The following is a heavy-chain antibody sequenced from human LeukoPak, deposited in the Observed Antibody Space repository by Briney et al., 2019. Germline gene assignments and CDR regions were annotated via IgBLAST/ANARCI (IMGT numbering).Heavy chain of an antibody. CDR2: ISPYNGNT. J-gene: IGHJ4*02. Sequence: ASVKVSCKASGYTFTSHGISWVRQAPGQGLEWMGWISPYNGNTNYAQKFQGRVTMTRDTSISTAYMELSRLRSDDTAVYYCARMYCSGGSCYSIFDYWGQGTLVTVSS. V-gene: IGHV1-18*01. D-gene: IGHD2-15*01. CDR3: ARMYCSGGSCYSIFDY. CDR1: GYTFTSHG.